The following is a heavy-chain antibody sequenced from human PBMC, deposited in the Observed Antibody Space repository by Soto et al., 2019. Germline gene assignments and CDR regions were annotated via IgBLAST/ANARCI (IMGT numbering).Heavy chain of an antibody. V-gene: IGHV3-74*01. J-gene: IGHJ2*01. Sequence: EVQLVESGGGLVQPGGSLRLSCAASGFTFSSSWMHWFRQVPGKGLVWVSRINDDGSSTTYADFVKGRFTISRDNGKNTLFLQLNSLRAEDTAVYYCATLAADFDLWGRGTLVTVSS. CDR2: INDDGSST. D-gene: IGHD6-13*01. CDR1: GFTFSSSW. CDR3: ATLAADFDL.